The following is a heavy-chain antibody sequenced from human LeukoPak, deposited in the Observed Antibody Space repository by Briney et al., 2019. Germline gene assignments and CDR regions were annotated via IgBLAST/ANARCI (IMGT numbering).Heavy chain of an antibody. D-gene: IGHD1-14*01. Sequence: SETLSLTCAVYGGSFCGYYWSWIRQPPGKGLEWIGEINHSGSTNYNPSLKSRVTISVDTSKNQFSLKLSSVTAADTAVYYCARGGKAGLWGQGTLVTVSS. CDR3: ARGGKAGL. V-gene: IGHV4-34*01. J-gene: IGHJ4*02. CDR1: GGSFCGYY. CDR2: INHSGST.